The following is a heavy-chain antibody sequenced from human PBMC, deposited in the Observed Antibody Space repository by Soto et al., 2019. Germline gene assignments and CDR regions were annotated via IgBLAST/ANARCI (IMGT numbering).Heavy chain of an antibody. J-gene: IGHJ4*02. CDR2: VYYSGST. Sequence: QVQLQESGPGLVKPSETLSLTCTVSGASISSYYWSWIRQPPGKGLEWIGYVYYSGSTNYNPSLKSRVTISVDTSKNQFSLKRSSVTAADTAMYYCERDTTPSLWGQGTLVTVSS. D-gene: IGHD1-1*01. V-gene: IGHV4-59*01. CDR1: GASISSYY. CDR3: ERDTTPSL.